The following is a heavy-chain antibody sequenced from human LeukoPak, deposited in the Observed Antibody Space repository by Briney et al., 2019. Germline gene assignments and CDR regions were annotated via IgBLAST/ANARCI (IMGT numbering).Heavy chain of an antibody. D-gene: IGHD5-18*01. CDR3: ARGDTWFDP. CDR2: IYYSGST. Sequence: PSETLSLTCTVSGGSISSYYWSWIRQPPGKGLEWIGYIYYSGSTNYNPSLKSRVTISVDTSKNQFSLKLSSVTVADTAAYYCARGDTWFDPWGQGTLVTVSS. V-gene: IGHV4-59*01. J-gene: IGHJ5*02. CDR1: GGSISSYY.